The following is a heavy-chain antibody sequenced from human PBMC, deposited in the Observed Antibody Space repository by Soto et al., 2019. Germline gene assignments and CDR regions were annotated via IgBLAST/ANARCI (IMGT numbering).Heavy chain of an antibody. CDR1: GYAFTSYG. J-gene: IGHJ4*02. V-gene: IGHV1-18*01. Sequence: ASVKVSCKASGYAFTSYGISWVRQAPGQGLEWMGWISAYNGNTNYAQKLQGRVTMTTDTSTGTAYMELRSLRSDDTAVYYCARDPWPYCTNGVCYFFDYWGQGTLVTVSS. CDR3: ARDPWPYCTNGVCYFFDY. CDR2: ISAYNGNT. D-gene: IGHD2-8*01.